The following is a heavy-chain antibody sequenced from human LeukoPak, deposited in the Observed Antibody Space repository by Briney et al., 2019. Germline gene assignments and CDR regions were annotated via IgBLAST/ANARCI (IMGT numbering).Heavy chain of an antibody. Sequence: PGGSLRLSCAASGFTFSNYAMSWVRQAPGKGLEWVSAISGSGVSTYYADSVKGRFTISRDNSKNTLYLQMNSLRAEDTAVYYCAKASPYCGGDCYPSYYYGMDVWGQGTTVTVSS. CDR2: ISGSGVST. CDR3: AKASPYCGGDCYPSYYYGMDV. J-gene: IGHJ6*02. D-gene: IGHD2-21*02. CDR1: GFTFSNYA. V-gene: IGHV3-23*01.